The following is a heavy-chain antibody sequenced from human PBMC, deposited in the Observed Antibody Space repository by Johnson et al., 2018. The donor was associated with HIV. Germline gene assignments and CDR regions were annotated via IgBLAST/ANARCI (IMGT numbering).Heavy chain of an antibody. CDR1: GFSFSSYA. CDR2: ISFDGGDK. CDR3: AKIGQWRERLDAFDI. D-gene: IGHD6-19*01. Sequence: QMLLVESGGGVVQPGRSLRLSCAASGFSFSSYAMHWVRQSPGKGLEWVAVISFDGGDKYYADSVKGRFTISRDNSKNTLYLQMNSLRAEDTAVYYCAKIGQWRERLDAFDIWGQGTMVTVS. J-gene: IGHJ3*02. V-gene: IGHV3-30*18.